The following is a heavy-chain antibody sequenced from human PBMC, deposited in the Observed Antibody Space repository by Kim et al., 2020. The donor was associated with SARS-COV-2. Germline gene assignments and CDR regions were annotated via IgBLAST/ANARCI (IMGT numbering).Heavy chain of an antibody. CDR3: ARGGGGWGFQRLDY. CDR2: INHSGST. CDR1: GGSFSGYY. D-gene: IGHD1-26*01. Sequence: SETLSLTCAVYGGSFSGYYWSWIRQPPGKGLEWIGEINHSGSTNYNPSLKSRVTISVDTSKNQFSLKLSSVTAADTAVYYCARGGGGWGFQRLDYWGQGTLVTVSS. J-gene: IGHJ4*02. V-gene: IGHV4-34*01.